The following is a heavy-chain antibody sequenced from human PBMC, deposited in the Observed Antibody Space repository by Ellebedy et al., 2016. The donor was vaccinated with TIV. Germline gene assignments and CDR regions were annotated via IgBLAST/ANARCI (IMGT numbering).Heavy chain of an antibody. Sequence: MPGGSLRLSCTVSGGSISSYYWSWIRQPAGKGLEWIGRIYTSGSTNYNPSLKSRVTMSVDTSKNQFTLKLSSVTAADTAVYYCAKDSGRSGWSSDYWGQGTLVTVSS. CDR3: AKDSGRSGWSSDY. CDR1: GGSISSYY. CDR2: IYTSGST. D-gene: IGHD3-10*01. V-gene: IGHV4-4*07. J-gene: IGHJ4*02.